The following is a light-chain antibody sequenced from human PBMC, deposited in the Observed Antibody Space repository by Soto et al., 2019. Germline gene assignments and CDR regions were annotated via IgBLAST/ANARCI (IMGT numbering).Light chain of an antibody. CDR3: QQYNNWPQT. CDR2: GAS. Sequence: EIVMTQSPDTLSVTPGEIRAVYESASQSVRSSIAWYQHKPGQAPRLLIYGASTRATCIPARISGSGSGTEFTLTVSSLQSEDVAVYYCQQYNNWPQTCGQGTKVDIK. V-gene: IGKV3-15*01. CDR1: QSVRSS. J-gene: IGKJ1*01.